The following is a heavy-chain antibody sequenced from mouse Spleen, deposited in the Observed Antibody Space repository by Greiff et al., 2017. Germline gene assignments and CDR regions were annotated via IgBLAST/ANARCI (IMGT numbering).Heavy chain of an antibody. CDR3: ARWGTTAYWYFDV. J-gene: IGHJ1*01. CDR1: GYTFTSYW. D-gene: IGHD1-2*01. V-gene: IGHV1-69*02. Sequence: VQLQQPGAELVKPGAPVKLSCKASGYTFTSYWMNWVKQRPGRGLEWIGRIDPSDSETHYNQKFKDKATLTVDKSSSTAYIQLSSLTSEDSAVYYCARWGTTAYWYFDVWGAGTTVTVSS. CDR2: IDPSDSET.